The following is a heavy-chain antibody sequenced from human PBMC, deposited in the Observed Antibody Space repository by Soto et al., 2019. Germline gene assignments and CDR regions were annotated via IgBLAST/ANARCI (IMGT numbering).Heavy chain of an antibody. CDR3: AREGETAMVVDY. Sequence: QVQLVESGGGVVQPGRSLRLSCAASGFTFSSYGMHWVRQAPGKGLEWVAVIWYDGSNKYYADSVKGRFTISRDNSKNTLYLQMNSLRAEDTAVYYCAREGETAMVVDYWGQGTLVTVSS. V-gene: IGHV3-33*01. CDR1: GFTFSSYG. D-gene: IGHD5-18*01. CDR2: IWYDGSNK. J-gene: IGHJ4*02.